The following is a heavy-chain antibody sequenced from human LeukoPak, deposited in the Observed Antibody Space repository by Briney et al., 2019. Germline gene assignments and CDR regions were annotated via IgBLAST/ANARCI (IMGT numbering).Heavy chain of an antibody. J-gene: IGHJ4*02. CDR3: ARLGGYTHGPDPVDY. CDR2: IFYSGIT. Sequence: PSETLSLTCTVSGVSINTSGYYWGWIRQPPGKGLEWIGDIFYSGITFYNPSLKSRVTLSVSTSINRFSLKLSSVTAADAAVYFCARLGGYTHGPDPVDYWGQGTLVTVSS. CDR1: GVSINTSGYY. D-gene: IGHD5-24*01. V-gene: IGHV4-39*01.